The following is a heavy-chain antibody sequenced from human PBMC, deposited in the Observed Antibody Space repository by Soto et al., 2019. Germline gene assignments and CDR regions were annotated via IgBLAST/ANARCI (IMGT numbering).Heavy chain of an antibody. V-gene: IGHV2-26*01. CDR1: GFSLSNARMG. J-gene: IGHJ5*02. CDR3: ARIRDFVVVPAPVFWLDP. CDR2: IFSNDEK. Sequence: QVTLKESGPVLVKPTETLTLTCTVSGFSLSNARMGVSWIRQPPGKALEWLAHIFSNDEKSYSTSLKSRLTIYKDTSKSQVVLTMTNMDPVDAGTYYCARIRDFVVVPAPVFWLDPWGEGTLVTVSS. D-gene: IGHD2-2*01.